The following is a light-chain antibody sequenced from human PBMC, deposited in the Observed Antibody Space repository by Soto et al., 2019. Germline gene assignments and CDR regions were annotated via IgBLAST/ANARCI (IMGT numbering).Light chain of an antibody. Sequence: EIVLTQSPATLSLSPGERTALSCRASQRISSYLAWYQQKPGQAPRLLIYHSSKRATDIPARFSGSGAGTDFSLTISILEPEDFAVYYCQQRSNWGLTFGGGTKGEIK. J-gene: IGKJ4*01. V-gene: IGKV3-11*01. CDR1: QRISSY. CDR3: QQRSNWGLT. CDR2: HSS.